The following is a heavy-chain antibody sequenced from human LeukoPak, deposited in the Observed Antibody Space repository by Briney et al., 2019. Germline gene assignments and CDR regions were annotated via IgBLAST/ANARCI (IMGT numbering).Heavy chain of an antibody. CDR2: IYYSDSGKM. CDR1: GGSISRSFYY. V-gene: IGHV4-39*01. Sequence: PSETQSLTCTVSGGSISRSFYYWGWIRQSPGKGLEWIGSIYYSDSGKMYYNPSLKSRVTMSADTSKNQFSLRVSSVTAADTAVYYCARRPPALGAFDIWGQGTMVSVSS. J-gene: IGHJ3*02. CDR3: ARRPPALGAFDI.